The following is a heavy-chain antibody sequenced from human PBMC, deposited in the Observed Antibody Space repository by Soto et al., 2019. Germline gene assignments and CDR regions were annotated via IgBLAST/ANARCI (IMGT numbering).Heavy chain of an antibody. Sequence: QVQLVQSGAEVKKPGASVKVSCEASGYTFTSYYIYWVRQAPGQGLEWMGRINPTGGNTRYAQKFQGRVTMTRDTSQSTVDMELSSLRSEDTAIYYCARERPEKEGATSARYDFAWGQGTLVTVSS. D-gene: IGHD1-26*01. CDR2: INPTGGNT. CDR3: ARERPEKEGATSARYDFA. J-gene: IGHJ5*02. CDR1: GYTFTSYY. V-gene: IGHV1-46*01.